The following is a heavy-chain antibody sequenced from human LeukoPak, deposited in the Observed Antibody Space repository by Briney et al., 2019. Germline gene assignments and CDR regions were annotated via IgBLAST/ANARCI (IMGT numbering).Heavy chain of an antibody. J-gene: IGHJ4*02. Sequence: GGSLRLSCAASGFTFSSYGMHWVRQAPGKGLEWVAVIWYDGSNKYYADSVKGRFTISRDNSKNTLYLEMNSLRAEDTAVYYCARGPFRGGIAAAGSGTFYWGQGTLVTVSS. V-gene: IGHV3-33*01. CDR1: GFTFSSYG. D-gene: IGHD6-13*01. CDR2: IWYDGSNK. CDR3: ARGPFRGGIAAAGSGTFY.